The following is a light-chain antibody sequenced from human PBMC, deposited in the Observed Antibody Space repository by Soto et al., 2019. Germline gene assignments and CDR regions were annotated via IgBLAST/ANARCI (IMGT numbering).Light chain of an antibody. Sequence: DIQMTQSPSTLSTSVGDSVTITCRASQNIDIWLSWYQQKPGKAPKLLIYDASNLRSGVPSRFSGSGSGTEVTLTISSLQPDELASYYCQQHKSNPVTFGGGTKVEIK. CDR3: QQHKSNPVT. V-gene: IGKV1-5*01. CDR2: DAS. CDR1: QNIDIW. J-gene: IGKJ4*01.